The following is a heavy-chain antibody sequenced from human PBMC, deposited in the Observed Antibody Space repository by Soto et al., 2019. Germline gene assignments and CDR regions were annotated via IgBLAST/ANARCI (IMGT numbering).Heavy chain of an antibody. V-gene: IGHV3-30*18. Sequence: QVQLVESGGGVVQPGRSLRLSCAASGFTFSSYGMHWVRQAPGKGLEWVAVISYDGSNKYYADSVKGRFTISRENSKNTLYLQMNSLRAEDTAVYYCAKGYDSSGYYNSLYWYFDLWGRGTLVTVSS. CDR3: AKGYDSSGYYNSLYWYFDL. CDR1: GFTFSSYG. CDR2: ISYDGSNK. D-gene: IGHD3-22*01. J-gene: IGHJ2*01.